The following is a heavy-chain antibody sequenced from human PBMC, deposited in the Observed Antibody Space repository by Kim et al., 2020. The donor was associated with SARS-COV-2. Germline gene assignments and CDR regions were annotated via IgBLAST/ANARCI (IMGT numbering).Heavy chain of an antibody. CDR1: GYTFTSYG. CDR3: ARAGREVRFLEWLLSDNWFDP. D-gene: IGHD3-3*01. Sequence: ASVKVSCKASGYTFTSYGISWVRQAPGQGLEWMGWISAYNGNTNYAQKLQGRVTMTTDTSTSTAYMELRSLRSDDTAVYYCARAGREVRFLEWLLSDNWFDPWGQGTLVTVSS. J-gene: IGHJ5*02. V-gene: IGHV1-18*01. CDR2: ISAYNGNT.